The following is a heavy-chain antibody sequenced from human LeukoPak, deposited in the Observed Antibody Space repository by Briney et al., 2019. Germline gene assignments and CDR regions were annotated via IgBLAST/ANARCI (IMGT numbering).Heavy chain of an antibody. CDR2: ISSSGSTI. CDR3: AGGKDARIAVAGPFDY. J-gene: IGHJ4*02. Sequence: GGSLRLSCAASGFTFSSYNMNWVRQTPGKGLEWVSYISSSGSTIYYADSVKGRFTVSRDNSKNTLYLQMNSLRAEDTAVYYCAGGKDARIAVAGPFDYWGQGTLVTVSS. D-gene: IGHD6-19*01. V-gene: IGHV3-48*01. CDR1: GFTFSSYN.